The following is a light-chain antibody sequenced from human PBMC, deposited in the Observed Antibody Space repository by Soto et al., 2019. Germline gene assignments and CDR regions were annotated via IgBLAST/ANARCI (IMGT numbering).Light chain of an antibody. J-gene: IGLJ3*02. Sequence: QSALTQPASVSGSPGQSITISCTGTSSDIGAYNYVSWFQQHPGKAPKLMIYGVSNRPSGVSNRFSGSKSGNTASLTISGLQAEDEADYYCSSYTSGSSRVFGGGTKLTVL. CDR1: SSDIGAYNY. CDR3: SSYTSGSSRV. CDR2: GVS. V-gene: IGLV2-14*01.